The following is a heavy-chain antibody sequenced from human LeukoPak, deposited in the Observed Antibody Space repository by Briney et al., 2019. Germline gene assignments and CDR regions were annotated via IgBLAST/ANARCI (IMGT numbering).Heavy chain of an antibody. Sequence: SETLSLTCIVSGGSTSGGNYYWGWIRRPPGKGLEWIGGISSSGNTYYNPSLKSRITISIDTSKNHFSLKLSSVTAADTAVYYCARLGAGPTYYDFWSGYSSFYFDYWGQGTLVTVSS. J-gene: IGHJ4*02. CDR2: ISSSGNT. CDR3: ARLGAGPTYYDFWSGYSSFYFDY. V-gene: IGHV4-39*02. CDR1: GGSTSGGNYY. D-gene: IGHD3-3*01.